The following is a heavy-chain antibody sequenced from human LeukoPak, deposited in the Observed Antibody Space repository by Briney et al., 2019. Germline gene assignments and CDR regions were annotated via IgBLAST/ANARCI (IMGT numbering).Heavy chain of an antibody. CDR3: ARVESSGSFDY. Sequence: PGGSLRLSCAGSGFIFTNYWMSWVRQAPGKGLEWVSYISSSSSTIYYADSVKGRFTISRDNAKNSLYLQMNSLRAEDTAVYYCARVESSGSFDYWGQGTLVTVSS. CDR2: ISSSSSTI. D-gene: IGHD3-10*01. CDR1: GFIFTNYW. V-gene: IGHV3-48*01. J-gene: IGHJ4*02.